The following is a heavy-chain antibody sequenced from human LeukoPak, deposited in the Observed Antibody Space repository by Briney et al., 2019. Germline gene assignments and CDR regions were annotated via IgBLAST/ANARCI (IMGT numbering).Heavy chain of an antibody. CDR3: ARGYTDIYGDSPYFDY. V-gene: IGHV4-39*07. D-gene: IGHD4-17*01. J-gene: IGHJ4*02. CDR1: GGSISSSSYY. CDR2: IYYSGST. Sequence: SETLSLTCTVSGGSISSSSYYWGWIRQPPGKGLEWIGSIYYSGSTYYNPSLKSRVTISVDTSKNQFSLKLSSVTAADTAVYYCARGYTDIYGDSPYFDYWGQGTLVTVSS.